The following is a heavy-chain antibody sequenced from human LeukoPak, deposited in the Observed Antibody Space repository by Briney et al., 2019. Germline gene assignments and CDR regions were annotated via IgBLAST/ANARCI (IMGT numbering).Heavy chain of an antibody. CDR2: IYPGDSDT. J-gene: IGHJ5*02. V-gene: IGHV5-51*01. CDR1: GYSFTSYW. D-gene: IGHD2-15*01. Sequence: GESLKISCEGSGYSFTSYWIGWVRQMPGKGLEWMGIIYPGDSDTRYSPSFQGQVTISADKSISTAYLQWSSLKASDTAMYYCARHSFDFSGWFDPWGQGTLVTVSS. CDR3: ARHSFDFSGWFDP.